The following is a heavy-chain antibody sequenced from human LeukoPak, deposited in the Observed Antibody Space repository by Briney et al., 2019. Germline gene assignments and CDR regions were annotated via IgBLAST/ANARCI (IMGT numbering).Heavy chain of an antibody. CDR1: GGSVSSVSYY. Sequence: PSETLSLTCTVSGGSVSSVSYYWSWIRQPPGKGLEWIGYIYYSGSTNYNPSLMSRVTISVDTSKNQFSLKLSSVTAADTAVYFCARDPQYSSSSDAFDIWGQGTMVTVSS. CDR3: ARDPQYSSSSDAFDI. J-gene: IGHJ3*02. CDR2: IYYSGST. V-gene: IGHV4-61*01. D-gene: IGHD6-13*01.